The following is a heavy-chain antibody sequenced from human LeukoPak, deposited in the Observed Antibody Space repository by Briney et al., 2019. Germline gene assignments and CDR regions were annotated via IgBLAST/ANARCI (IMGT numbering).Heavy chain of an antibody. CDR1: GFSFTSHA. Sequence: GGSPRLSCAASGFSFTSHAMTWVRQAPGKGLEWVSAISGSGGSTYYADSVKGRFTISRDNSKNTLYLQMNSLRAEDTAVYYCAKDPYVRSYGRGGFDYWGQGTLVTVSS. J-gene: IGHJ4*02. V-gene: IGHV3-23*01. CDR3: AKDPYVRSYGRGGFDY. D-gene: IGHD1-26*01. CDR2: ISGSGGST.